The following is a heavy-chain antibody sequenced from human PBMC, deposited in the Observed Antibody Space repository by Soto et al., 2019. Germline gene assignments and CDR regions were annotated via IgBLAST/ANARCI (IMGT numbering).Heavy chain of an antibody. V-gene: IGHV1-18*04. D-gene: IGHD2-21*01. CDR3: ARDAHCAGAPGCSGMDV. J-gene: IGHJ6*02. CDR1: GYTFTSRG. CDR2: ISAYNGNT. Sequence: QVQLVQSGAEVKRPGASVNVSCKASGYTFTSRGISWVRQAPGQGLEWMGWISAYNGNTNYAKKFHGRVTMTTDTNTAYMELRSLRSDDTAVYYCARDAHCAGAPGCSGMDVWGQGTTVTVSS.